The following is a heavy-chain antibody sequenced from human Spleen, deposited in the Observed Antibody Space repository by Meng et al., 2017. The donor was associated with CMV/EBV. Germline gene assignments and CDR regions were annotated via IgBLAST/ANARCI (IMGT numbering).Heavy chain of an antibody. CDR3: AKGDYSNSWGIDY. CDR2: ITWSGGTA. Sequence: GESLKISCAASGFTFDDCAMHWVRQAPGEGLEWVALITWSGGTAYYADAVNGRFTFSRDNSKKSLYLQMNSLRAEDSGLYYCAKGDYSNSWGIDYWGQGRLVTVSS. J-gene: IGHJ4*02. D-gene: IGHD4-11*01. CDR1: GFTFDDCA. V-gene: IGHV3-43D*03.